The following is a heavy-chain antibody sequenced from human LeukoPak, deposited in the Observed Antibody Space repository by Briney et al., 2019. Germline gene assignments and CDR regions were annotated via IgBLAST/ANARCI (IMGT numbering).Heavy chain of an antibody. CDR1: GFTFSSYA. J-gene: IGHJ4*02. CDR2: ISGSGVST. D-gene: IGHD6-19*01. CDR3: AKGSAVADIYFDY. V-gene: IGHV3-23*01. Sequence: GGSLRLSCAASGFTFSSYAMTWVRQAPGKGLEWVSAISGSGVSTYYADSVKGRFTISRDNSKNTLYLQMNSLRAEDTAVYYCAKGSAVADIYFDYWGQGTLVTVSS.